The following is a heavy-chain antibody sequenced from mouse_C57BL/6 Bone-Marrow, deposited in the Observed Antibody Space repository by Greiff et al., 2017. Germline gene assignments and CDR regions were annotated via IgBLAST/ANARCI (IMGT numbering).Heavy chain of an antibody. CDR2: INPYNGGT. D-gene: IGHD1-1*01. V-gene: IGHV1-19*01. J-gene: IGHJ2*01. CDR3: ARSHDGSSYNN. CDR1: GYTFTDYY. Sequence: EVKLMESGPVLVKPGASVKMSCKASGYTFTDYYMHWVKQSHGKSLEWIGVINPYNGGTSYNQKFKGKATLTVDKSSSTAYMELNSLTSEDSAVYYCARSHDGSSYNNWGQGTTLTVSS.